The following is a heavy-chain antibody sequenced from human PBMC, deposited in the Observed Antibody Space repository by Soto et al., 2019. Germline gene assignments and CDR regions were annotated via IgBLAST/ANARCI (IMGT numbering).Heavy chain of an antibody. J-gene: IGHJ4*02. V-gene: IGHV1-18*01. CDR2: ISAHNGNT. D-gene: IGHD1-1*01. Sequence: QVHLVQSGAEVKKPGASVKVSCKGSGYDFTTYGITWVRQAPGQGLEWMAWISAHNGNTDYAQKLQGRVTVTRDTSTRTPYMELRSLRSDYTAVYYCARGRYGDYWGQGALVTVSS. CDR1: GYDFTTYG. CDR3: ARGRYGDY.